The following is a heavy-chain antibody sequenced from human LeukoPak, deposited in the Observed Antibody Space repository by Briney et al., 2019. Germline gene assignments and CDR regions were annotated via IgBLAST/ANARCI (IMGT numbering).Heavy chain of an antibody. D-gene: IGHD5-24*01. Sequence: PGGSLRLSCAASGFTFSNYWMNRVREAPGKGLECLANIKQDGSETYYADSVKGRFTISRDNAKNSLYLQMKSLRAEHTVIYYCARETPRRGETRDGYRWGQGTLGTVSS. J-gene: IGHJ4*02. CDR3: ARETPRRGETRDGYR. V-gene: IGHV3-7*01. CDR2: IKQDGSET. CDR1: GFTFSNYW.